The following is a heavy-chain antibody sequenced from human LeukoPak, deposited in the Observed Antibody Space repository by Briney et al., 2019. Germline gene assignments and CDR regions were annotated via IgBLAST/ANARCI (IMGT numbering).Heavy chain of an antibody. CDR1: GFTFSAYN. Sequence: GGSLRLSCTASGFTFSAYNMNWVRQAPGKGLEWVSGISWNSGSIGYADSVKGRFTISRDNAKNSLYLQMNSLRAEDMALYYCAKERIAAAGVFDYWGQGTLVTVSS. CDR2: ISWNSGSI. CDR3: AKERIAAAGVFDY. J-gene: IGHJ4*02. D-gene: IGHD6-13*01. V-gene: IGHV3-9*03.